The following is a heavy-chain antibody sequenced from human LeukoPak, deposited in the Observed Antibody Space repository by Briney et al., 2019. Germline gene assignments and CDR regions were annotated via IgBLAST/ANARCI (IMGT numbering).Heavy chain of an antibody. CDR3: ARHVRWIQLFLGWFDP. V-gene: IGHV4-59*08. D-gene: IGHD5-18*01. Sequence: SETLSLTCTVSGGSISSYYWSWIRQPPGKGLEWIGYIYYSGSTNYNPSLKSPVTISVDTSKNKFSLKLSSVTAADTAVYFCARHVRWIQLFLGWFDPWGQGTLVTVSS. J-gene: IGHJ5*02. CDR1: GGSISSYY. CDR2: IYYSGST.